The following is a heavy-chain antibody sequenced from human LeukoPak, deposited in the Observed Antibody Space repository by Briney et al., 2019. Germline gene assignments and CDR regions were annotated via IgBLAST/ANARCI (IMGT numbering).Heavy chain of an antibody. CDR3: AKDFLSVQSDYFDY. J-gene: IGHJ4*02. V-gene: IGHV3-9*01. Sequence: GGSLRLSCAASGFTFDDYAMHWVRQAPGKGLEWVSGISWNSGIITYADSVKGRFTISRDNAKNSLYLQMNSLKPEDSALYYCAKDFLSVQSDYFDYWGQGTLVTVSS. D-gene: IGHD2/OR15-2a*01. CDR1: GFTFDDYA. CDR2: ISWNSGII.